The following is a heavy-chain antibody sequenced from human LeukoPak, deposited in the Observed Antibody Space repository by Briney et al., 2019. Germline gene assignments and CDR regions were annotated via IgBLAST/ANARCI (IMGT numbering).Heavy chain of an antibody. CDR2: MNPNSGNT. Sequence: ASVKVSCKASGYTFTSYDINWVRQATGQGLEWMGWMNPNSGNTGYAQKFQGRVTMTRNTSISTAYMGLSSLRSEDTAVYYCARGRTYYYDGSGYYYIPPSVNWFDPWGQGTLVTVSS. CDR1: GYTFTSYD. D-gene: IGHD3-22*01. J-gene: IGHJ5*02. V-gene: IGHV1-8*01. CDR3: ARGRTYYYDGSGYYYIPPSVNWFDP.